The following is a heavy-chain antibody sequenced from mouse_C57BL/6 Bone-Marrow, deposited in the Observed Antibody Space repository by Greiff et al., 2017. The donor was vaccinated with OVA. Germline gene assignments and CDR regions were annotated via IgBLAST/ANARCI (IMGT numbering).Heavy chain of an antibody. CDR3: ARGGPYYCSLYDMDY. V-gene: IGHV1-52*01. CDR1: GYTFTSYW. D-gene: IGHD1-1*01. CDR2: IDPSDSET. Sequence: QVQLQQPGAELVRPGSSVKLSCKASGYTFTSYWMHWVKQRPIQGLEWIGNIDPSDSETHYNQKFKDKANLTVDKSSSTASMQLSSLTSEDSAGYYCARGGPYYCSLYDMDYWGQGTAVTVSS. J-gene: IGHJ4*01.